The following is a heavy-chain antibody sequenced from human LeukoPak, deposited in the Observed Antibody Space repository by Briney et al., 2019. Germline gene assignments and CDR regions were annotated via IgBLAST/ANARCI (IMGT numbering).Heavy chain of an antibody. Sequence: QPGRSLRLSCTASGFTFGDYAMSWVRQAPGKGLEWVGFIRSKAYGGTTEYAAFVKGRFTISRDDSKSIAYLQMNSLKTEDTAVYYCTRGPSSGWYYFDYWGQGTLVTVSS. CDR1: GFTFGDYA. J-gene: IGHJ4*02. CDR2: IRSKAYGGTT. CDR3: TRGPSSGWYYFDY. V-gene: IGHV3-49*04. D-gene: IGHD6-19*01.